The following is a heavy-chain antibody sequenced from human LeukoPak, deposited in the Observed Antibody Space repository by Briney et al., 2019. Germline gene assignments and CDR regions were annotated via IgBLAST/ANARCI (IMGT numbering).Heavy chain of an antibody. CDR2: ITGSSTYI. D-gene: IGHD4-11*01. CDR3: ARDLTVTSTXWFDL. Sequence: GGSLRLSCAVSGFTFSSYTMNWVRQAPGKGLEWVSSITGSSTYIYYADSVKGRFTISRDNAKNSLYLQMNNLGAEDTAVYYCARDLTVTSTXWFDLWGQGTLVTVSS. J-gene: IGHJ5*02. V-gene: IGHV3-21*01. CDR1: GFTFSSYT.